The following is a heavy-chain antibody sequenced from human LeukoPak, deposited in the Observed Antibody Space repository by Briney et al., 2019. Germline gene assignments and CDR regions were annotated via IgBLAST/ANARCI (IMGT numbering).Heavy chain of an antibody. CDR2: ISSGSTYI. V-gene: IGHV3-21*01. CDR3: ARRAGAYSHPYDY. D-gene: IGHD4/OR15-4a*01. Sequence: GGSLRLSCAASEFTFSSYFMNWVRQTPGKGLEWVSSISSGSTYIYYADSVKGRFTISRDNAKNSLYLQMNSLRAEDTAVYYCARRAGAYSHPYDYWGQGTLVTVSS. CDR1: EFTFSSYF. J-gene: IGHJ4*02.